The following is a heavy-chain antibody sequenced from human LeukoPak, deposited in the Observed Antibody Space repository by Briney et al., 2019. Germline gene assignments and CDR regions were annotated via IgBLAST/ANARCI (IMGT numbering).Heavy chain of an antibody. CDR3: AREGTVAGYDY. V-gene: IGHV4-4*02. D-gene: IGHD6-19*01. CDR1: GVSISSSNR. CDR2: IHHSGST. Sequence: KSSGTLSLTCDVSGVSISSSNRWSWVRQPPGKGLEWIGEIHHSGSTNYNPSLKSRVTMSIDKSKNQFSLNLNSVTAADTAVYYCAREGTVAGYDYWGQGTLVTVSS. J-gene: IGHJ4*02.